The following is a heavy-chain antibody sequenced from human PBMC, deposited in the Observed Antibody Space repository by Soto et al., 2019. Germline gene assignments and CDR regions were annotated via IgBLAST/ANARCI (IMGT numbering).Heavy chain of an antibody. D-gene: IGHD3-10*01. V-gene: IGHV3-30*18. CDR3: AKTYYYGSGSAFDI. Sequence: GSLRLSCAASGFTFSSYGMHWVRQAPGKGLEWVAVISYDGSNKYYADSVKGRFTISRDNSKNTLYLQMNSLRAEDTAVYYCAKTYYYGSGSAFDISGQGTTVTVPS. CDR1: GFTFSSYG. J-gene: IGHJ3*02. CDR2: ISYDGSNK.